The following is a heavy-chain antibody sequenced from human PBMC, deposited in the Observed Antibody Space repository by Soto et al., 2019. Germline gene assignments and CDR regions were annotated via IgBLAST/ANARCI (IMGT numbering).Heavy chain of an antibody. CDR2: INQDGTQK. CDR3: ARWESSDWYLGI. D-gene: IGHD6-19*01. Sequence: EVQLVESGGGLVQPGGSLRRSCAGSGFTSSDYWMTWVRQPPGKGLEWVASINQDGTQKFYVDSVRGRFTISKDNAKNSLFLQMISLRAEDTAVYYCARWESSDWYLGIWGQGTLVTVSS. V-gene: IGHV3-7*03. CDR1: GFTSSDYW. J-gene: IGHJ4*02.